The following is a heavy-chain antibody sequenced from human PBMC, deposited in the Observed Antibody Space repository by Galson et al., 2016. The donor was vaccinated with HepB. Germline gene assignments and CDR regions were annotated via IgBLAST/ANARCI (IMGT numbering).Heavy chain of an antibody. CDR2: XSYDXXXK. D-gene: IGHD1-7*01. V-gene: IGHV3-30*18. Sequence: SLRLSCAASGLMFRXXXMHXXXQAXXXGLXXMAXXSYDXXXKXXXDSEMGRFNIXXDNSKNTLYLQNKSLKREDTSVYYCVKAARNWNYFCDWWGQGTVDTVSS. CDR3: VKAARNWNYFCDW. J-gene: IGHJ4*02. CDR1: GLMFRXXX.